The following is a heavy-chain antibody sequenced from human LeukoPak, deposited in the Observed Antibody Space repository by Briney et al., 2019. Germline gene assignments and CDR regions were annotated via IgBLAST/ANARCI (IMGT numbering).Heavy chain of an antibody. CDR2: ISYDGSNK. CDR1: GFTFSSYA. J-gene: IGHJ4*02. Sequence: GRALRLSCAASGFTFSSYAMHWVRQAPGKGLEGVAVISYDGSNKYYADSLKGRFTLSRDNSKNTLYPQMNSLRAEDTAVYYCARERGVRPYYDILTGYYDYFDYWGQGTLVTVSS. D-gene: IGHD3-9*01. V-gene: IGHV3-30*04. CDR3: ARERGVRPYYDILTGYYDYFDY.